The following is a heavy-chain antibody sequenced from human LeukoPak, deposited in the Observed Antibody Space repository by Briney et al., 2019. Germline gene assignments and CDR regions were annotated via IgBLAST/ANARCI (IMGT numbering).Heavy chain of an antibody. D-gene: IGHD7-27*01. CDR1: GGSISGFY. V-gene: IGHV4-59*01. J-gene: IGHJ4*02. CDR2: IYYSGSA. Sequence: SETLSLTCTVSGGSISGFYWGWIRQPPGKGLEWIGFIYYSGSANYNPSLESRVTISVGTSKNQFSLKLYSMTAADTAVYYCAKDGSSGTGEIDYWGQGTLVTVSS. CDR3: AKDGSSGTGEIDY.